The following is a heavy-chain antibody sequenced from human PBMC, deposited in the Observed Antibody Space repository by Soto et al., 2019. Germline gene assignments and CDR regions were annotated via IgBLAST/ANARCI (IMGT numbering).Heavy chain of an antibody. CDR3: AGGGVRGVITRTRDYYGMDV. CDR2: IYPGDSDT. D-gene: IGHD3-10*01. CDR1: GYSFTSYW. Sequence: EVQLVQSGAEVKKPGESLKISCKGSGYSFTSYWICWVRQMPGKGLECMGIIYPGDSDTRYSPSFQGQVTISADKSISTAYLQWSSLKASDTAMYYCAGGGVRGVITRTRDYYGMDVWGQGTTVTVSS. V-gene: IGHV5-51*01. J-gene: IGHJ6*02.